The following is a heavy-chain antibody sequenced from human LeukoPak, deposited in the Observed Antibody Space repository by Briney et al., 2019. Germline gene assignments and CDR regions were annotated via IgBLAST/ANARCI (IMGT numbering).Heavy chain of an antibody. CDR3: AHGYQLLLSSGFDP. Sequence: SGPTLVNPTQTLTLTCTFSGFSLSTSGVGVGWIRQPPGKALEWLALIYWNDDKRYSPSLKSRLTITKDTSKNQVVLTMTNMDPVDTATYYCAHGYQLLLSSGFDPWGQGTLVTVSS. D-gene: IGHD2-2*01. CDR2: IYWNDDK. J-gene: IGHJ5*02. V-gene: IGHV2-5*01. CDR1: GFSLSTSGVG.